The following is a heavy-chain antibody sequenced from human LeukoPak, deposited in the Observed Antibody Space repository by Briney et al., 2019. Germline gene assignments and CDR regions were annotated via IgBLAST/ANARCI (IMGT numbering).Heavy chain of an antibody. Sequence: GGSLRLSCVASGFTFSSYWMTWVRQAPGKGLEWLANIKEDGSIQYYLDSVRDRFTISRDKAKTSVYLQPNSLRADDTAVYYCARDVWTGVAVSDYWGQGTLVTVSS. D-gene: IGHD6-19*01. CDR3: ARDVWTGVAVSDY. J-gene: IGHJ4*02. CDR1: GFTFSSYW. V-gene: IGHV3-7*01. CDR2: IKEDGSIQ.